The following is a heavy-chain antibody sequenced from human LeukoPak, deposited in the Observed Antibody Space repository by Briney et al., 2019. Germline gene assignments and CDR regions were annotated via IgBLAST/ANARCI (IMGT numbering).Heavy chain of an antibody. V-gene: IGHV4-34*01. CDR2: INHSGST. CDR1: GGSFSGYY. D-gene: IGHD4-23*01. Sequence: SETLSLTCAVYGGSFSGYYWSWIRQPPGKGLEWTGEINHSGSTNYNPSLKSRVTISVDTSKNQFSLKLSSVTAADTAVYYCARGDTVVALGYWGQGTLVTVSS. J-gene: IGHJ4*02. CDR3: ARGDTVVALGY.